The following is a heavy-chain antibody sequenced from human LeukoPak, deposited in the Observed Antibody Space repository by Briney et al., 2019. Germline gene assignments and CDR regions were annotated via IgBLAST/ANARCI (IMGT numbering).Heavy chain of an antibody. V-gene: IGHV1-2*02. D-gene: IGHD3-22*01. CDR1: GYTFTGYY. CDR2: INPNSGGT. CDR3: ARATRSYYDSSGYFAWGRGLRPNYGMDV. J-gene: IGHJ6*02. Sequence: ASVKVSCKASGYTFTGYYMHWVRQAPGQGLEWMGWINPNSGGTNYAQKFQGRVTMTRDTSISTAYMELSRLRSDDTAVYYCARATRSYYDSSGYFAWGRGLRPNYGMDVWGQGTTVTVSS.